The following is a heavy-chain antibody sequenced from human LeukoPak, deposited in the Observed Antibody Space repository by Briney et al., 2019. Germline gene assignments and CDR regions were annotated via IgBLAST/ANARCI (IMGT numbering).Heavy chain of an antibody. CDR2: INHSGST. CDR1: GGSFSGYY. Sequence: SETLSLTCAVYGGSFSGYYWSWIRQPPGKGLEWIGEINHSGSTNYNPSLKSRVTISVDTSKNQFSLKLSSVTAADTAVYYCAREDPRGHHNWFDPWGQGTLVTVSS. J-gene: IGHJ5*02. V-gene: IGHV4-34*01. CDR3: AREDPRGHHNWFDP.